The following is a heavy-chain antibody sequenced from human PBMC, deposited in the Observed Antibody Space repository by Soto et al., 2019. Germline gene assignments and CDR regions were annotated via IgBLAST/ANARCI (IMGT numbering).Heavy chain of an antibody. CDR2: ISSSSTTI. CDR1: GFTFSSYS. V-gene: IGHV3-48*02. CDR3: AREAPFRYNWFDP. J-gene: IGHJ5*02. Sequence: EVQLVESGGGLVQPGGSLRLSCAASGFTFSSYSMNWVRQAPGKGLEWVSFISSSSTTIYYADSVKGRFTISRDNAKNSLYLQMNSLRDEDTAVYYCAREAPFRYNWFDPWGQGTLVTVSS.